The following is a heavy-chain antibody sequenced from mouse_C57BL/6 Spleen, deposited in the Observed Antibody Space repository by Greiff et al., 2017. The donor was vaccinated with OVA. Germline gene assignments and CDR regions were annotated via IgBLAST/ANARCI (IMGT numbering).Heavy chain of an antibody. CDR2: IDPEDGDT. V-gene: IGHV14-1*01. D-gene: IGHD1-1*01. J-gene: IGHJ2*01. Sequence: VQLQQSGAELVRPGASVKLSCTASGFNIKDYYMHWVKQRPEQGLEWIGRIDPEDGDTEYAPKFQGKATMTADTSSNTAYLQLSSLTSEDTAVYYCTRDYGSSSFFDDWGQGTTLTVSS. CDR3: TRDYGSSSFFDD. CDR1: GFNIKDYY.